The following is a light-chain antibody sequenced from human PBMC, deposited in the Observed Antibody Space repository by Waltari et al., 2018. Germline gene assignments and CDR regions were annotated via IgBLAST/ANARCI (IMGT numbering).Light chain of an antibody. CDR3: QVWDRNPDHTEV. J-gene: IGLJ3*02. CDR1: DIGSKS. Sequence: SYVLTQPPSVSVAPGKTARITCGGNDIGSKSVHCYQQKPGQAPVVVMSYDSDRPSGIPERFSGSNSGNTATLTITRVEAGDEADYYCQVWDRNPDHTEVFGGGTRVTVI. CDR2: YDS. V-gene: IGLV3-21*04.